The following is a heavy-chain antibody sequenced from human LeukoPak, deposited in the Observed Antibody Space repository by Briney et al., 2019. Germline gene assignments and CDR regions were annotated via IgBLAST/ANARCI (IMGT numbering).Heavy chain of an antibody. J-gene: IGHJ4*02. D-gene: IGHD1-1*01. CDR3: ARHGGTGTNFDY. Sequence: SETLSLTCTVSGGSINNYYWNWIRLPPGKGLEWIGYIYYSGSTSYNPSLKSRVTISVDTSKNQFSLKLSSVTAADTAVYYCARHGGTGTNFDYWGQGTLVTVSS. CDR2: IYYSGST. CDR1: GGSINNYY. V-gene: IGHV4-59*08.